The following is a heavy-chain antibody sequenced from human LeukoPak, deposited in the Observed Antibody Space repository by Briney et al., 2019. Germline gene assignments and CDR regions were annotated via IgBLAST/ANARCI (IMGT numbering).Heavy chain of an antibody. Sequence: PGRSLRLSCAASGFTFSIYGMHWVRQAPGKGLEWAALIWNDGGKTYYADSVKGRFTISRDNSKNTLFLQMNSLRAEDTAVYYCAKDVASGVIIDFWGQGTLVTVSS. CDR1: GFTFSIYG. CDR3: AKDVASGVIIDF. V-gene: IGHV3-33*06. D-gene: IGHD3-10*01. CDR2: IWNDGGKT. J-gene: IGHJ4*02.